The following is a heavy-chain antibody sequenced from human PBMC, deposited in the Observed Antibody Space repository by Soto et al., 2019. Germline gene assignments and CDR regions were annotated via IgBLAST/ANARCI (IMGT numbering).Heavy chain of an antibody. D-gene: IGHD2-2*01. J-gene: IGHJ5*01. V-gene: IGHV4-39*01. CDR3: ARHREGHGIVVVPAPIFFWFDS. Sequence: QLQLQESGPGLVKPSETLSLTCTVSGASVSSSTYWWGWIRQPPGKGLEWVGTIYYSGTTYYNPSLKSRVTISVDTAKDQFSLKLNSVTAADTAVYYCARHREGHGIVVVPAPIFFWFDSWGQGTLVTVSS. CDR2: IYYSGTT. CDR1: GASVSSSTYW.